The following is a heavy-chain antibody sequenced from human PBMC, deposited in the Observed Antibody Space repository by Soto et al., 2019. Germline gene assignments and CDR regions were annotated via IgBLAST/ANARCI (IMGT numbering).Heavy chain of an antibody. CDR1: GGSFSGYY. J-gene: IGHJ5*02. CDR2: INHSGST. CDR3: AAAVARRWFDP. V-gene: IGHV4-34*02. Sequence: QVQLQQWGAGLLKPSETLSLTCAIYGGSFSGYYWSWIRQPPGKGLEWIGEINHSGSTNYNPSLKRRVAMSVDTAMNQFSRKLSSVTAADMAVYYCAAAVARRWFDPWGQGTLVTVSS. D-gene: IGHD6-19*01.